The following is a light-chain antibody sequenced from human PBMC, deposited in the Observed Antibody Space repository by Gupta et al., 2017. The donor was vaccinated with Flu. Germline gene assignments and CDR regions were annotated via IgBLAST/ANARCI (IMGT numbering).Light chain of an antibody. CDR1: QSVSTN. CDR2: GVS. V-gene: IGKV3-15*01. J-gene: IGKJ4*01. Sequence: EIVMTQSPAALSVSPGERATLSCRASQSVSTNLAWYQQKPGQAPRLLMYGVSNRATGIPARFSGSGSGTDFTLTISSRQSEDFAVYYCQQHNNWPPLTFGGGTKVEIK. CDR3: QQHNNWPPLT.